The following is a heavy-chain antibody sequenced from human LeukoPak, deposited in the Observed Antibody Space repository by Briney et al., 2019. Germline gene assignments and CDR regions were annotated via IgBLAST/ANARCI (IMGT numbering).Heavy chain of an antibody. J-gene: IGHJ4*02. CDR3: AGGSSGWTYYFDY. CDR1: GFTFSSYG. D-gene: IGHD6-19*01. V-gene: IGHV3-23*01. CDR2: ISGSGGST. Sequence: PGGSLRLSCAASGFTFSSYGMSWVRQAPGKGLEWVSAISGSGGSTYYADSVKGRFTISRDNSKNTLYLQMNSLRAEDTAVYYCAGGSSGWTYYFDYWGQGTLVTVSS.